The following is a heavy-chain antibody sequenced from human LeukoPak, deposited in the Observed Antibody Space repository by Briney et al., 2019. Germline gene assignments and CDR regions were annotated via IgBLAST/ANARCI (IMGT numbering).Heavy chain of an antibody. J-gene: IGHJ4*02. D-gene: IGHD4-17*01. Sequence: PSETLSLTCAAYGGSFSGYYWSWIRQPPGKGLEWIGEINHSGSTNYNPSLKSRVTISVDTSKNQFSLKLSSVTAADTAVYYCARGYYGDYPISYWGQGTLVTVSS. CDR1: GGSFSGYY. CDR3: ARGYYGDYPISY. CDR2: INHSGST. V-gene: IGHV4-34*01.